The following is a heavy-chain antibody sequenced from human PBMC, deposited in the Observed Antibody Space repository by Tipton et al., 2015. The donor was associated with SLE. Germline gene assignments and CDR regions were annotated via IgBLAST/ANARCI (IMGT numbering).Heavy chain of an antibody. J-gene: IGHJ4*02. Sequence: TLSLTCTVSGGSVSSGSYYWSWIRQPAGKGLEWIGYIYTSGSTNYNPSLKSRVTISVDTSKNQFSLKLSSVTAADTAVYYCAREAFSYAPDYWGQGTLVTVSS. D-gene: IGHD2-2*01. CDR3: AREAFSYAPDY. CDR1: GGSVSSGSYY. CDR2: IYTSGST. V-gene: IGHV4-61*10.